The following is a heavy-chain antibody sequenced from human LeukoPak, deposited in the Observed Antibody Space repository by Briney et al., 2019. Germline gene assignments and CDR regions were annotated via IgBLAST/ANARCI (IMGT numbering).Heavy chain of an antibody. D-gene: IGHD2-15*01. CDR1: GGSISSYY. V-gene: IGHV4-59*01. J-gene: IGHJ5*02. CDR2: IFYSGST. CDR3: ARGLGYCSGGSCYSFNWFDP. Sequence: SETLSLTCTVSGGSISSYYWSWIRQPPGKGPEWIGYIFYSGSTNYNPSLKSRVTISVDTSKNQFSLKLSSVTAADTAVYYCARGLGYCSGGSCYSFNWFDPWGQGTLVTVSS.